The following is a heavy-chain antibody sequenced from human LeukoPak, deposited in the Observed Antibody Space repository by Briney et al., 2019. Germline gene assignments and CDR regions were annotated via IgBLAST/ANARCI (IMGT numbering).Heavy chain of an antibody. J-gene: IGHJ4*02. CDR3: ARGGPNSSGYYYYFDY. D-gene: IGHD3-22*01. V-gene: IGHV1-69*05. CDR2: IIPIFGTA. CDR1: GYTFTSYY. Sequence: SVKVSCKASGYTFTSYYMHWVRQAPGQGLEWIGGIIPIFGTANYAQKFQGRVTITTDESTSTAYMELSSLRSEDTAVYYCARGGPNSSGYYYYFDYWGQGTLVTVSS.